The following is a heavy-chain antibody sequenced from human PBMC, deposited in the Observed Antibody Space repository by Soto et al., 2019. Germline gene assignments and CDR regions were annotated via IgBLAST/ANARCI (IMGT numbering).Heavy chain of an antibody. Sequence: QVQLQESGPGLVKPSETLSLTCTVSGDSISSYYWSWIRQPPGKGLEWIGYFSHSVSTNYSPSLKSRVTISVDTSKNHFSLKLSSVTAADTAVYYCARNYPLAVAGPSYYYYGMDVWGQGTTVTVPS. J-gene: IGHJ6*02. CDR1: GDSISSYY. V-gene: IGHV4-59*01. CDR3: ARNYPLAVAGPSYYYYGMDV. CDR2: FSHSVST. D-gene: IGHD6-19*01.